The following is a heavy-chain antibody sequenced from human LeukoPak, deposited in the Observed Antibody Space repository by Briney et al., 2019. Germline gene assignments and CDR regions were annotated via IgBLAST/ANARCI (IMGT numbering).Heavy chain of an antibody. J-gene: IGHJ5*02. CDR1: GFTVSSDY. CDR3: ARNWFDP. Sequence: GGSLRFSCAASGFTVSSDYMSWVRQAPGKGLEWVSVIYSGGSTYADSVKGRFTISRDKSKNTVYLQMNSLRFEDTAMYYCARNWFDPWGQGTLVTVSS. CDR2: IYSGGST. V-gene: IGHV3-53*05.